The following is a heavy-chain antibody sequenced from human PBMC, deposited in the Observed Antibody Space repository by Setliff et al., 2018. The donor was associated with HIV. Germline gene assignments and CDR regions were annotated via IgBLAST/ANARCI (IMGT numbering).Heavy chain of an antibody. CDR2: ISSRGST. V-gene: IGHV4-34*09. Sequence: SETLSLTCAVYGGSFSGYYWNWIRQHPGKGLEWIGYISSRGSTYYNPSLKSRITMSVDTSQNQVSLKLSSVTAADTAVYFCARLEKLDDISYFDYWGQGTLVTVSS. CDR1: GGSFSGYY. D-gene: IGHD3-3*02. CDR3: ARLEKLDDISYFDY. J-gene: IGHJ4*02.